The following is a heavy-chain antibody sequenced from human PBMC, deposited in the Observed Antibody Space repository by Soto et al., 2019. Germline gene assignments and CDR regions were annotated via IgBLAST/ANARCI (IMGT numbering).Heavy chain of an antibody. CDR2: IYPGDSDT. Sequence: PAESLKISCKGSGYSFTSYWIGCVRQMPGKGLEWMGIIYPGDSDTRYSPSFQGQVTISADKSISTAYLQWSSLKASDTAMYYCARHGGAGLDWLPPRGMDVWGQGTTVTVS. V-gene: IGHV5-51*01. CDR3: ARHGGAGLDWLPPRGMDV. CDR1: GYSFTSYW. J-gene: IGHJ6*02. D-gene: IGHD3-3*01.